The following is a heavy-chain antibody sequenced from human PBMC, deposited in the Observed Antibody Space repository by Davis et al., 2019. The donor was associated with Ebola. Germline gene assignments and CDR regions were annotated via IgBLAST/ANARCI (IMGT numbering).Heavy chain of an antibody. CDR3: AREAGATTRIYNS. Sequence: ASVKVSCKASSYTFTSYGISWVRQAPGQGLEWMGWISAYNGNTNYAKKLQGRVTMTTDTSRSTAYMQLRSLRSDDTAVYYCAREAGATTRIYNSWGQGTLVTVSS. CDR2: ISAYNGNT. V-gene: IGHV1-18*01. D-gene: IGHD1-26*01. CDR1: SYTFTSYG. J-gene: IGHJ4*02.